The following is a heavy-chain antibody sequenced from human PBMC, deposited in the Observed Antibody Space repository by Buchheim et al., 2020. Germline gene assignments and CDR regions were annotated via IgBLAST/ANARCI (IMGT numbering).Heavy chain of an antibody. J-gene: IGHJ6*02. CDR1: GGSISSGGYY. D-gene: IGHD2-15*01. Sequence: QVQLQESGPGLVKPSQTLSLTCTVSGGSISSGGYYWSWIRQHPGKGLEWIGYIYYSGPTYYNPSLKRRVTISVDTSKNPFSLKLSSVTAADTAVYYCARDVVVVAATNYYYYGMDVWGQGTT. CDR3: ARDVVVVAATNYYYYGMDV. V-gene: IGHV4-31*03. CDR2: IYYSGPT.